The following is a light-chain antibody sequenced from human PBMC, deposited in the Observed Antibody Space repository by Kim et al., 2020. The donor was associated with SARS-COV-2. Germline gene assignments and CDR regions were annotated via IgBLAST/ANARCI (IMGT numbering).Light chain of an antibody. J-gene: IGLJ3*02. CDR2: GKN. CDR3: NSRETSANHWM. V-gene: IGLV3-19*01. Sequence: SSELTQDPAVSGALGQTVRITCQGDSLRSYYASWYQQKPGQAPVLVFYGKNNRPSGIPDRFSGSYSGNTASLTITAAQAEDEADYYCNSRETSANHWMFGGGTKLTFL. CDR1: SLRSYY.